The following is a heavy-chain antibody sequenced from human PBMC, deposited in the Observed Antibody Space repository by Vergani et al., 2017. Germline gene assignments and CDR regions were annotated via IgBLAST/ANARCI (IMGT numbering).Heavy chain of an antibody. CDR3: ARDSPPGGKLTPPLD. V-gene: IGHV3-66*01. CDR1: GFTVSSNY. CDR2: IYSGGST. D-gene: IGHD4-23*01. Sequence: EVQLVESGGGLVQPGGSLRLSCAASGFTVSSNYMSWVRQAPGKGLEWVSVIYSGGSTYSADSVKGRFTISRDNSKNTLYLQMNSLRAEDTAVYYCARDSPPGGKLTPPLDWGQGTLVTVSS. J-gene: IGHJ4*02.